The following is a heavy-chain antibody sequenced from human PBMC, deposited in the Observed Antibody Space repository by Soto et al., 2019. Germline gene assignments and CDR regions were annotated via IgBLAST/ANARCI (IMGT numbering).Heavy chain of an antibody. CDR2: IKQDGSAK. CDR3: ARHFYGGFSYGPGDN. CDR1: GFTFWGDW. V-gene: IGHV3-7*01. J-gene: IGHJ4*02. Sequence: GGSLRLSCVASGFTFWGDWMSWVRQAPGKGLEWVANIKQDGSAKQYLDSVRGRFTISRDNSKNSVYLQMNSLRAEDTALYYCARHFYGGFSYGPGDNWGQGTLVTVSS. D-gene: IGHD3-3*02.